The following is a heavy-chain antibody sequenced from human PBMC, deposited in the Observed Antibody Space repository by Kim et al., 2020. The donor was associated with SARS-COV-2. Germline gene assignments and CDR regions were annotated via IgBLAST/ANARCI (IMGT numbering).Heavy chain of an antibody. V-gene: IGHV3-30*04. CDR3: ARENDYGDYGPPYYYYG. Sequence: GGSLRLSCAASGFTFSSYAMHWVRQAPGKGLEWVAVISYDGSNKYYADSVKGRFTISRDNSKNTLYLQMNSLRAEDTAVYYCARENDYGDYGPPYYYYG. J-gene: IGHJ6*01. D-gene: IGHD4-17*01. CDR1: GFTFSSYA. CDR2: ISYDGSNK.